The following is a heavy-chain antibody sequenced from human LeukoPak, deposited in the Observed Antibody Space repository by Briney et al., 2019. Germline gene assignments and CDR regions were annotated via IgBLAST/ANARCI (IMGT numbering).Heavy chain of an antibody. J-gene: IGHJ4*02. D-gene: IGHD5-12*01. CDR1: GFTFSNAW. CDR2: IKTKTDGGTT. V-gene: IGHV3-15*01. CDR3: ARVTYYDSLYYFDY. Sequence: PGGSLRLSCAASGFTFSNAWMNWVRQAPGKGLEWVVRIKTKTDGGTTDYAAPVKGRFTISRDDSRNTLYLQMNSLKAEDTALYYCARVTYYDSLYYFDYWGQGTLVTVSS.